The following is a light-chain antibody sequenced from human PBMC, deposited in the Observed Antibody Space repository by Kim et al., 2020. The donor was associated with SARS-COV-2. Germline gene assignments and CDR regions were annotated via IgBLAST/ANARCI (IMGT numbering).Light chain of an antibody. CDR2: GTS. J-gene: IGKJ1*01. V-gene: IGKV3-20*01. Sequence: LSLSPGERATLSCRGSQSVNLAWYQQKPGQAPRLLSYGTSSRATGIPDRFSGSGSGTDFTLTISRLEPEDFAVYYCQQYGDSPRTFGQGTKVDIK. CDR3: QQYGDSPRT. CDR1: QSVN.